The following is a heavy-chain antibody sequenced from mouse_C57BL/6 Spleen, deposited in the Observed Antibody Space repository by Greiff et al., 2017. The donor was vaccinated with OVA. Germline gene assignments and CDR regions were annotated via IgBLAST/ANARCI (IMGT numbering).Heavy chain of an antibody. CDR2: IDPSDSET. Sequence: QVQLQQPGAELVRPGSSVKLSCKASGYTFTSYWMHWVKQRPIQGLEWIGNIDPSDSETHYNQKFKDKATLTVDKSSSTAYMQLSSLTSEDSAVYYCARGGGRYYFDYWGQGTTLTVSS. J-gene: IGHJ2*01. CDR3: ARGGGRYYFDY. V-gene: IGHV1-52*01. CDR1: GYTFTSYW.